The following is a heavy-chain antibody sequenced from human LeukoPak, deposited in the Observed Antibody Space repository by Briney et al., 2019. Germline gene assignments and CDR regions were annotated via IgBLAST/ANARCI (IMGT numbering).Heavy chain of an antibody. CDR3: AKDGITIFGVVIPNWFDP. CDR1: GFTFSSYE. J-gene: IGHJ5*02. Sequence: GGSLRLSCAASGFTFSSYEMNWVRQAPGKGLEWVSAISGSGGSTYYVDSVKGRFTISRDNSKNTLYLQMNSLRAEDTAVYYCAKDGITIFGVVIPNWFDPWGQGTLVTVSS. V-gene: IGHV3-23*01. D-gene: IGHD3-3*01. CDR2: ISGSGGST.